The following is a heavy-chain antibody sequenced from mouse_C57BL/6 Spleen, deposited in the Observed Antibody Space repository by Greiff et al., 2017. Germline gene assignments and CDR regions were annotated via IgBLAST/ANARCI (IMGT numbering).Heavy chain of an antibody. Sequence: QVQLQQPGTELVKPGASVKLSCKASGYTFTSYWMHWVKQRPGQGLEWIGNINPSTGGTNYNEKFKSKATLTVAKSSSPAYMQLSSLTSEDSAVDYCARPFITTVVATDYAMDYWGQGTSVTVSS. CDR3: ARPFITTVVATDYAMDY. V-gene: IGHV1-53*01. CDR2: INPSTGGT. D-gene: IGHD1-1*01. CDR1: GYTFTSYW. J-gene: IGHJ4*01.